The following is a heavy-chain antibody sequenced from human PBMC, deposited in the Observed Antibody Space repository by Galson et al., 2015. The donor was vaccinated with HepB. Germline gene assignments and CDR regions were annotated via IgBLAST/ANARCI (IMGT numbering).Heavy chain of an antibody. J-gene: IGHJ4*02. CDR1: GFTFSSYA. D-gene: IGHD4-23*01. Sequence: SLRLSCAASGFTFSSYAMSWVRQAPGKGLEWVSAISGSGGSTYYADSVKGRFTISRDNSKNTLYLQMNSLRTEDTAVYYCAARGYGGNSGFFDYWGQGTLVTVSS. CDR3: AARGYGGNSGFFDY. CDR2: ISGSGGST. V-gene: IGHV3-23*01.